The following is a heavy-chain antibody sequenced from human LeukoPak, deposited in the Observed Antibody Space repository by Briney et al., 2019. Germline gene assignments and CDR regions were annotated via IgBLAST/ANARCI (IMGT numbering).Heavy chain of an antibody. CDR1: GFTFSDYN. V-gene: IGHV3-21*01. Sequence: GGSLRLSCAASGFTFSDYNMNWVRQSPEKGLEWVSSITSGTTYIYYADSVRGRFTLSRDNAKNSLYLQMNSLRAEDTAVYYCARWPYSSSYYLDHWGQGTLVTVSS. CDR2: ITSGTTYI. CDR3: ARWPYSSSYYLDH. D-gene: IGHD6-6*01. J-gene: IGHJ4*01.